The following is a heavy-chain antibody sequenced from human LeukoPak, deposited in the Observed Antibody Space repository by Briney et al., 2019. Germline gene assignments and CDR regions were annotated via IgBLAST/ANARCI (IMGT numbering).Heavy chain of an antibody. CDR1: GFTFSTYW. Sequence: GGSLRLSCAASGFTFSTYWMSWVRQAPGKGLEWVANIEQDGSEKYYVDSVKGRFTIFRDNAKTSLYLQMNSLRAEDTAVYYCARHLSGVTGYTYGRGIDYWGQGTLVTVSS. CDR2: IEQDGSEK. D-gene: IGHD5-18*01. CDR3: ARHLSGVTGYTYGRGIDY. J-gene: IGHJ4*02. V-gene: IGHV3-7*01.